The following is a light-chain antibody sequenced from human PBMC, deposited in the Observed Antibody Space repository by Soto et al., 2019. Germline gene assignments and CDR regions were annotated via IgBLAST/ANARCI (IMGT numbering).Light chain of an antibody. Sequence: DIQMTQSPSSLSASVGDRVTIPCRASQSISTYLNWYQQKPGKAPNLLIYAASTLQSGVPSRFSGSGSGKDFTLTISSLQPEDFATYYCQQSYSTPGTFGQGTKLEIK. CDR2: AAS. V-gene: IGKV1-39*01. CDR3: QQSYSTPGT. CDR1: QSISTY. J-gene: IGKJ2*01.